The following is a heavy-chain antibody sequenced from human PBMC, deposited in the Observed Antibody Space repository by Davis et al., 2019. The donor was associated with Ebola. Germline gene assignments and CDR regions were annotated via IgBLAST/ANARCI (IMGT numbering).Heavy chain of an antibody. V-gene: IGHV4-59*01. CDR3: ARGAYSSGWYVFY. Sequence: MPSETLSLTCTVSGGSISSYYWSWIRQPPGKGLEWIGYIYYSGSTNYNPSLKSRVTISVDTSKNQFSLKLSSVTAADTAVYYCARGAYSSGWYVFYWGQGTLVTVSS. J-gene: IGHJ4*02. CDR1: GGSISSYY. CDR2: IYYSGST. D-gene: IGHD6-19*01.